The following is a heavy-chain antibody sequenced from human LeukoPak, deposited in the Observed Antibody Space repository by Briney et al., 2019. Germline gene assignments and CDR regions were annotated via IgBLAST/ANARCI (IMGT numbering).Heavy chain of an antibody. J-gene: IGHJ6*03. CDR2: IRYDGSEK. V-gene: IGHV3-33*01. D-gene: IGHD3-10*01. Sequence: GRSLRLSCAASGLIFSNYGMHWVRQAPGKGLEWVAVIRYDGSEKYYADSVKGRFTISRDNSKNTLYLQMNSLRAEDTALYYCGTSGRYFGSGSFSSDYYFYNMDVWGKGTTVTVSS. CDR1: GLIFSNYG. CDR3: GTSGRYFGSGSFSSDYYFYNMDV.